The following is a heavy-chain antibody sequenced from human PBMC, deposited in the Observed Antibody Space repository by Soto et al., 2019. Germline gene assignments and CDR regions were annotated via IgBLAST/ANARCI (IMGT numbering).Heavy chain of an antibody. V-gene: IGHV1-3*04. J-gene: IGHJ4*02. D-gene: IGHD2-21*01. CDR1: GYVFTSFA. CDR3: ARSKTIVMPGFDH. Sequence: SVKVSCKTSGYVFTSFAIHWMRQAPGQGPEWMGWINTGNGDSKYSEKFQDRVTITRDTSATTAYMELSSLRSEDTAVYYCARSKTIVMPGFDHWGQGTLVTVSS. CDR2: INTGNGDS.